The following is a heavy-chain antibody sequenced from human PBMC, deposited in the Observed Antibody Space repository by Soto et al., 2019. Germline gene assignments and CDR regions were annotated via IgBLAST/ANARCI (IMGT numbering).Heavy chain of an antibody. J-gene: IGHJ4*02. CDR1: GGSIGSYY. V-gene: IGHV4-59*08. CDR3: ARRWGSVFDF. D-gene: IGHD3-10*01. Sequence: QVQLQESGPGLVKPSETLSLTCTVSGGSIGSYYWSWIRQPPGKGLEWIGYIYYSGSTNYNPSLKSRVTISVDTSKNQFSLKLSSVTAADTAVYYCARRWGSVFDFWGQGTLVTVSS. CDR2: IYYSGST.